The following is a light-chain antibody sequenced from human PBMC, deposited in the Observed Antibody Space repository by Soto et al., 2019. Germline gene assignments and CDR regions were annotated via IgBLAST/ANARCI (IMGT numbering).Light chain of an antibody. CDR2: DAA. V-gene: IGKV3-11*01. CDR3: QQRINWPYT. CDR1: QSFSSY. J-gene: IGKJ2*01. Sequence: IVLTQSPATLSLSPGERATLSCRASQSFSSYLAWYQQKPGQAPRLLIYDAANRATGIPARFSGSGSGTEVTLTSSSLEPEDVAVYYCQQRINWPYTFGQGTKVEIK.